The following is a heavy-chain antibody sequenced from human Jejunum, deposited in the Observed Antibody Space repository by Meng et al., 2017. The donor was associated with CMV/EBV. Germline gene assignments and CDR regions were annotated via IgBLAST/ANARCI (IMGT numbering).Heavy chain of an antibody. J-gene: IGHJ6*02. CDR3: ARGVLEVSNYYYGMDV. Sequence: LSLKSRVTISGDMSKNQFSLTLSSLTAADTAVFYCARGVLEVSNYYYGMDVWGQGTTVTVSS. D-gene: IGHD2-8*02. V-gene: IGHV4-39*01.